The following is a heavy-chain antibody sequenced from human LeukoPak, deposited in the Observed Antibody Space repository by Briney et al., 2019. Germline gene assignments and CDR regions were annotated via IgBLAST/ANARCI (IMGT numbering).Heavy chain of an antibody. V-gene: IGHV3-66*01. Sequence: PGGSLRLSCAVSGFTVSSNYMSWVRQAPGKGLEWVSVIYSGGSTYYADSVKGRFTISRDNSKNTLYLQMNSLRAEDTAVYYCARSREDIEVAGPFDFWGQGTLVTVSS. J-gene: IGHJ4*02. D-gene: IGHD6-19*01. CDR1: GFTVSSNY. CDR3: ARSREDIEVAGPFDF. CDR2: IYSGGST.